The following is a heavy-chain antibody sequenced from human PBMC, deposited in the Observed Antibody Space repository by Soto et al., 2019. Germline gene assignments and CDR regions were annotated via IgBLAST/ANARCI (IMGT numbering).Heavy chain of an antibody. J-gene: IGHJ5*02. CDR1: GGSFSGYY. CDR3: ARGGITIFGVVPPNWFDP. Sequence: ETLSLTCAVYGGSFSGYYWSWIRQPPGKGLEWIGEINHSGSTNYNPSLKSRVTISVDTSKNQFSLKLSSVTAADTAVYYCARGGITIFGVVPPNWFDPWGQGTLVTVSS. D-gene: IGHD3-3*01. CDR2: INHSGST. V-gene: IGHV4-34*01.